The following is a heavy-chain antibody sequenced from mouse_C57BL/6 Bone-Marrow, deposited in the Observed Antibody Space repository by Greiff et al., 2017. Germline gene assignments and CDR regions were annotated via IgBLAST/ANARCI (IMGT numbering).Heavy chain of an antibody. J-gene: IGHJ1*03. D-gene: IGHD2-3*01. CDR2: IDPENGDT. V-gene: IGHV14-4*01. Sequence: VQLKESGAELVRPGASVKLSCTASGFNIKDDYMHWVKQRPEQGLEWIGWIDPENGDTEYASKFQGKATITADTSSNTAYLQLSSLTSEDTAVYYCTTLDGYYFYWYFDVWGTGTTVTVSS. CDR1: GFNIKDDY. CDR3: TTLDGYYFYWYFDV.